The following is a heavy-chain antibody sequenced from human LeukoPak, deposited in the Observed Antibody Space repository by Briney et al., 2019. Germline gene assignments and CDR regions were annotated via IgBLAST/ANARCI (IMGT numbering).Heavy chain of an antibody. D-gene: IGHD6-19*01. CDR1: GFTFDDYA. CDR3: ATGWY. Sequence: PGGSLRLSCAASGFTFDDYAMHWVRHAPGKGLEWVSGISWNSGSIGYADSVKGRFTISRDNAKNSLYLQMNSLRAEDTALYYCATGWYWGQGTLVTVSS. V-gene: IGHV3-9*01. CDR2: ISWNSGSI. J-gene: IGHJ4*02.